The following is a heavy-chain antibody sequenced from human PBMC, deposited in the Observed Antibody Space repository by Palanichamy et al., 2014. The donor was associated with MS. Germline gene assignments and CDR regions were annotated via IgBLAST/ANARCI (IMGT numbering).Heavy chain of an antibody. J-gene: IGHJ5*02. CDR2: ISNYGSNK. Sequence: QVLLVESGGGVVQPGRSLRLSCAASGFTFSRHAMHWVRQAPGNGLEWVSIISNYGSNKYYADSVKGRFTISRDNSRNTLYLQMNSLRPEDTAVYYCARDPSTSDWPSNWFDPWGQGTLVTVSS. CDR3: ARDPSTSDWPSNWFDP. D-gene: IGHD2/OR15-2a*01. V-gene: IGHV3-30-3*01. CDR1: GFTFSRHA.